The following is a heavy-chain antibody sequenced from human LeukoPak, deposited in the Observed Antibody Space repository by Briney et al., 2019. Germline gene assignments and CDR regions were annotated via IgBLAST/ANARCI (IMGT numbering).Heavy chain of an antibody. CDR1: GFTFSSYA. V-gene: IGHV3-30*04. D-gene: IGHD3-22*01. CDR2: ISYDGSNK. J-gene: IGHJ4*02. CDR3: ARDYYDSSGYHDY. Sequence: GGSLRLSCAASGFTFSSYAMHWVRQAPGRGLEWVAVISYDGSNKYYADSVKGRFTISRDNSKNTLYLQMNSLRAEDTAVYYCARDYYDSSGYHDYWGQGTLVTVSS.